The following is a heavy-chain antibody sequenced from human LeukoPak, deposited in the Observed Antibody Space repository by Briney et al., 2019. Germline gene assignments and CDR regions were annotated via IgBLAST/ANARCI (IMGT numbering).Heavy chain of an antibody. V-gene: IGHV3-7*01. D-gene: IGHD1-14*01. CDR1: GFNFSGHG. CDR3: TRDRSRAEDD. Sequence: GGTLRLSCAASGFNFSGHGMSRVRQAPGKGLEWVANINQGGSDKYYVDSVKGRFTISRDNANNLLYLQMNSLRGEDTAVYYCTRDRSRAEDDWGQGTLVTVSS. CDR2: INQGGSDK. J-gene: IGHJ4*02.